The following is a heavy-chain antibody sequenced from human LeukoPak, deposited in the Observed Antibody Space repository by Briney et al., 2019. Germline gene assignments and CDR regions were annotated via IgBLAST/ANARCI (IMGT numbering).Heavy chain of an antibody. V-gene: IGHV4-31*03. Sequence: PSETLSLTCTVSGGSISSGGYYWSWIRQHPGKGLEWIGYIYYSGSTYYNPSLKSRVTISVDTSKNQFSLKLSSVTAADTAVYYCARYSFESGYYNWFDPWGQGTLVTVSS. CDR3: ARYSFESGYYNWFDP. CDR2: IYYSGST. CDR1: GGSISSGGYY. J-gene: IGHJ5*02. D-gene: IGHD3-3*01.